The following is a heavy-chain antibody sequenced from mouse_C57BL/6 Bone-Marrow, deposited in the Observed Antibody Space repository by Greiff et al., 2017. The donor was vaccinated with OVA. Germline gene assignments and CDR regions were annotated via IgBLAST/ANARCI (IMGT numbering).Heavy chain of an antibody. V-gene: IGHV5-6*01. CDR1: GFTFSSYG. CDR2: ISSGGSYT. CDR3: ARTDHLDY. Sequence: EVKLVESGGDLVKPGGSLKLSCAASGFTFSSYGMSWVRQTPDKRLEWVATISSGGSYTYYPDSVKGRFTISRDNAKNTLYLQMSSLKSEDTAMYYCARTDHLDYWGQGTTLTVSS. J-gene: IGHJ2*01.